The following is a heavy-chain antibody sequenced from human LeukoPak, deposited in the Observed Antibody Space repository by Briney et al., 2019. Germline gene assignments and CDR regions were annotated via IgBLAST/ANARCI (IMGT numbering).Heavy chain of an antibody. CDR2: INPNSGGT. D-gene: IGHD2-2*02. V-gene: IGHV1-2*02. J-gene: IGHJ6*02. CDR1: GYTFTGYY. CDR3: ARGREGVPAAIPLDYYYGMDV. Sequence: GASVKVSCKASGYTFTGYYMHWVRQAPGQGLEWMGWINPNSGGTNYAQKFQGRVTMTRDTSISTAYMELSRLRSDDTAVYYCARGREGVPAAIPLDYYYGMDVWGQGTTVTVSS.